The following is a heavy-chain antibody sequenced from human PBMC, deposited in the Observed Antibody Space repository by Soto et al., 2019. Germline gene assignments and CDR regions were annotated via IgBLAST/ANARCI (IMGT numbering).Heavy chain of an antibody. CDR2: INPNSGGT. V-gene: IGHV1-2*02. Sequence: ASVKVSFKASGYTFTGYYMHWVRQAPGQGLEWMGWINPNSGGTNYAQKFQGRVTMTRDTSISTAYMELSRLRSDDTAVYYCARADQLKAHNWFDPWGQGTLVTVSS. J-gene: IGHJ5*02. CDR1: GYTFTGYY. CDR3: ARADQLKAHNWFDP. D-gene: IGHD2-2*01.